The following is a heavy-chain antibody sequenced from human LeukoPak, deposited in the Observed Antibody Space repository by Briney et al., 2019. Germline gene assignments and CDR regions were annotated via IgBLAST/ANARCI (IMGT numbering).Heavy chain of an antibody. J-gene: IGHJ5*02. Sequence: SETLSLTCAVYGGSFSGYYWSWIRQPPGKGLEWSGEINHSGSTNYNPYLKSRVTISVDTSKNQFSLKLSSVTAADTAVYYCARGWHPLNNWFDPWGQGTLVTVSS. CDR1: GGSFSGYY. V-gene: IGHV4-34*01. CDR3: ARGWHPLNNWFDP. CDR2: INHSGST.